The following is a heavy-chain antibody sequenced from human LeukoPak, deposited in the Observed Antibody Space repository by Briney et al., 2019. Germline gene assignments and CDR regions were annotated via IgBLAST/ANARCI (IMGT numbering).Heavy chain of an antibody. CDR1: GFTFKTHA. CDR2: INHSGST. V-gene: IGHV4-34*01. J-gene: IGHJ6*02. CDR3: ARLRAARPYYYYGMDV. Sequence: GSLRLSCAASGFTFKTHAMSWIRQPPGKGLEWIGEINHSGSTNYNPSLKSRVTISVDTSKNQFSLKLSSVTAADTAVYYCARLRAARPYYYYGMDVWGQGTTVTVSS. D-gene: IGHD6-6*01.